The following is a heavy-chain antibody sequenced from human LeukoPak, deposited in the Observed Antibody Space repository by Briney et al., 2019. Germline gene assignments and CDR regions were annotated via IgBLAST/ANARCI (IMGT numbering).Heavy chain of an antibody. V-gene: IGHV4-39*01. D-gene: IGHD2-15*01. CDR1: GGSISSSSYY. Sequence: SETLSLTCTVSGGSISSSSYYWGWIRQPPGKGLEWIGSLYYSGSTYYNPSLKSRVTISVDTSKNQFSLKLSSVTAADTAVYYCARVLYCSGGSCHYYFDYWGQGTLVTASS. CDR3: ARVLYCSGGSCHYYFDY. J-gene: IGHJ4*02. CDR2: LYYSGST.